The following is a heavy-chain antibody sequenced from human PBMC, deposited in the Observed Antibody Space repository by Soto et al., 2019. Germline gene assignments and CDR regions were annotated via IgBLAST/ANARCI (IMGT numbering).Heavy chain of an antibody. J-gene: IGHJ4*02. CDR3: AKGLYYYDSSGYRLFDY. Sequence: PGGSLRLSCSASGFMFNNYAMSLVRQAPGKGLEWVSTVSVSGGTTNYADSLKGRFTISRDNSKKTVYLQMNRLRADDTAIYYCAKGLYYYDSSGYRLFDYWGQGTLVTVSS. CDR1: GFMFNNYA. CDR2: VSVSGGTT. V-gene: IGHV3-23*01. D-gene: IGHD3-22*01.